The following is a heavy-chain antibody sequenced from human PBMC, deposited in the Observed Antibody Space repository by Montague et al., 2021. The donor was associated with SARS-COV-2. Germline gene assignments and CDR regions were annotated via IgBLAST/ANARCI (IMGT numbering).Heavy chain of an antibody. Sequence: SLRLSCAASGFTFSSYDMHWVRQATGKGLEWVSAIGTAGDTYYPGSVKGRFTISRENAKNSLYLQMNSPRAGDTAVYYCARASYDSSGYYNWFDPWGQGTLVTVSS. D-gene: IGHD3-22*01. CDR3: ARASYDSSGYYNWFDP. J-gene: IGHJ5*02. V-gene: IGHV3-13*04. CDR2: IGTAGDT. CDR1: GFTFSSYD.